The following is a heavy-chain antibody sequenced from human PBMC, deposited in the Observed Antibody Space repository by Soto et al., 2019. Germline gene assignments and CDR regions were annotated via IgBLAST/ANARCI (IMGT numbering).Heavy chain of an antibody. CDR2: VHYSGTT. CDR1: GGSISSTIYS. CDR3: AGQSGDYADH. Sequence: QLQLQASGPGLVKPSETLSLTCTVSGGSISSTIYSWVWVRQLPGEGLQWIGTVHYSGTTYYNPSLRSRVTMSVDTSKNLFSLNLSSVTVADTAVFYCAGQSGDYADHWGQGTLVTVSS. D-gene: IGHD4-17*01. V-gene: IGHV4-39*01. J-gene: IGHJ4*02.